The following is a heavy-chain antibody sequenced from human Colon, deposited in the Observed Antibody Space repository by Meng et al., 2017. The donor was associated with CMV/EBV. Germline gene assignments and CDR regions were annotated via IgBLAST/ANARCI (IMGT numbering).Heavy chain of an antibody. CDR2: SRFDGQSK. D-gene: IGHD6-6*01. J-gene: IGHJ4*02. CDR3: AGSESSNKFDY. CDR1: DFSLDNYA. Sequence: GESLKISCAASDFSLDNYAMFWVRQAPGKGLEWVAFSRFDGQSKYAESVKGRFTISRDNAKNTLYLQMSGLRAEDTAIYYCAGSESSNKFDYWGQGTLVTVSS. V-gene: IGHV3-30*02.